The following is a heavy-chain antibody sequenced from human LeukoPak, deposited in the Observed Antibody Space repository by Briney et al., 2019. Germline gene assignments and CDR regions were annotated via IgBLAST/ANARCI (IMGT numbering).Heavy chain of an antibody. J-gene: IGHJ5*02. Sequence: SETLSLTCSVSGASVTSGGFYWGWLRQPPGKGPEWIATVYYTGSTYYNPSLKSRVTISIDTSKNQFSLRLTSVTTTDTAIYHCARHSGSGSLSRPFDPWGQGTLVTVSS. D-gene: IGHD3-10*01. V-gene: IGHV4-39*01. CDR2: VYYTGST. CDR3: ARHSGSGSLSRPFDP. CDR1: GASVTSGGFY.